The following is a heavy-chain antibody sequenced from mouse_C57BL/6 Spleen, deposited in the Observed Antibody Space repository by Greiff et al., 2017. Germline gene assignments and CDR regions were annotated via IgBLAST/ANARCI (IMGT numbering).Heavy chain of an antibody. J-gene: IGHJ4*01. D-gene: IGHD2-3*01. V-gene: IGHV1-39*01. CDR2: INPNYGTT. CDR1: GYSFTDYN. CDR3: ASLYDGYYGDD. Sequence: VQLKESGPELVKPGASVKISCKASGYSFTDYNMNWVKQSHGKRLEWIGVINPNYGTTSYNQKFKGKATLTVGHSSSPAYMQLNSLASEVSAVYSCASLYDGYYGDDWGQGTSGTVSS.